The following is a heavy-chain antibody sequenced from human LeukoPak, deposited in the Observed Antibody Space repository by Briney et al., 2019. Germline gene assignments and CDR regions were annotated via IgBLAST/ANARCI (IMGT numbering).Heavy chain of an antibody. Sequence: GGSLRLSCAASGFTFSSYWMSWVRQAPGKGLEWVANIKQGGSEKYYVDSVKGRFTIFRDNTKNSLYLQMNSLRAEDTAVYYCARVGATIEYFDYWGQGSLVTVSS. D-gene: IGHD5-12*01. J-gene: IGHJ4*02. CDR3: ARVGATIEYFDY. CDR2: IKQGGSEK. CDR1: GFTFSSYW. V-gene: IGHV3-7*01.